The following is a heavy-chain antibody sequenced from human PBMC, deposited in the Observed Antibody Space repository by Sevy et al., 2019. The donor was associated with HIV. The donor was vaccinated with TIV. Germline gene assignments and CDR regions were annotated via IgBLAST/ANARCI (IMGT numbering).Heavy chain of an antibody. CDR2: LYDTGST. V-gene: IGHV4-59*01. Sequence: SETLSLTCTVSGGSMGSYYWTWIRQPPGKVLEWIGYLYDTGSTNYNPSLESRVTISIDTSKNQFSLNLSYVTAADTAVYYCAREGGLVDYGMDVWGQGITVTVSS. D-gene: IGHD3-9*01. CDR1: GGSMGSYY. CDR3: AREGGLVDYGMDV. J-gene: IGHJ6*02.